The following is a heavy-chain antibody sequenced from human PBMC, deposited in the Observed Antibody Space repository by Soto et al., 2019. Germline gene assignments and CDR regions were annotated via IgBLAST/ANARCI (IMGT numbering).Heavy chain of an antibody. J-gene: IGHJ4*02. D-gene: IGHD3-10*01. V-gene: IGHV1-18*01. Sequence: GASVKVPGKASGYTFTHYAISWMRQTPGQGLEWMGWISPYNGDTKYAQKFQGRVTMTTDTSTTTAYMELRSLRSDDTAVYYCAREAGSGSYYPFDYWGQGTLVTVSS. CDR1: GYTFTHYA. CDR3: AREAGSGSYYPFDY. CDR2: ISPYNGDT.